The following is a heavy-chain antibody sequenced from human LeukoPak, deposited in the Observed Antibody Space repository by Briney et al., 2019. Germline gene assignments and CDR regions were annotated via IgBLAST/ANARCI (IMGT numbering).Heavy chain of an antibody. V-gene: IGHV3-9*01. J-gene: IGHJ3*02. CDR1: GFTFDDYA. Sequence: GGSLRLSCAASGFTFDDYAMHWVRQAPGRGLEWVSGISWNSGSIGYADSVKGRFTISRDNAKNSLYLQMNGLRAEDTAVYYCARSSGYRDAFDIWGQGTMVTVSS. CDR3: ARSSGYRDAFDI. CDR2: ISWNSGSI. D-gene: IGHD3-22*01.